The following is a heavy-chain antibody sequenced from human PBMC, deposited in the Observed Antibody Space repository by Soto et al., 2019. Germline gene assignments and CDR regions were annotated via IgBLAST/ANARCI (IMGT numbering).Heavy chain of an antibody. J-gene: IGHJ4*02. D-gene: IGHD4-17*01. CDR3: ARSDGDYVPLDY. V-gene: IGHV3-48*01. CDR2: ISDSGRSTI. CDR1: GFTFRSYS. Sequence: GGSLRFSCAASGFTFRSYSMSWVRQAPGKGLQWISYISDSGRSTIYYADSVKGRFTISRDNAKNSLYLQMNSLRAEDTAVYYCARSDGDYVPLDYWGQGTLVTVSS.